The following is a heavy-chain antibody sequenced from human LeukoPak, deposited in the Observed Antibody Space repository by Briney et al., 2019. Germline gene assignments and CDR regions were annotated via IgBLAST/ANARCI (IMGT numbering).Heavy chain of an antibody. D-gene: IGHD3-10*01. CDR3: ARVGTMVRALPHFDY. CDR1: GGSFSGYY. V-gene: IGHV4-34*01. Sequence: SETLSLTCAASGGSFSGYYWSWIRQPPGKGLEWIGEINHSGSTNYNPSLKSRVTISVDTSKNQFSLKLSSVTAADTAVYYCARVGTMVRALPHFDYWGQGTLVTVSS. CDR2: INHSGST. J-gene: IGHJ4*02.